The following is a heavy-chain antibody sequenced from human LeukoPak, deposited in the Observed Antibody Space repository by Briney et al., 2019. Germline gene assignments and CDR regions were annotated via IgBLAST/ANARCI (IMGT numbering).Heavy chain of an antibody. J-gene: IGHJ4*02. CDR3: AREGVVPAAILHSDPLGFDY. CDR2: ISYDGSNK. D-gene: IGHD2-2*02. Sequence: PGGSLRLSCAASGFTFSSYAMHWVRQAPGKGLEWVAVISYDGSNKYYADSVKGRFTISRDNSKNTLYLQMNSLRAEDTAVYYCAREGVVPAAILHSDPLGFDYWGQGTLGTGSP. CDR1: GFTFSSYA. V-gene: IGHV3-30-3*01.